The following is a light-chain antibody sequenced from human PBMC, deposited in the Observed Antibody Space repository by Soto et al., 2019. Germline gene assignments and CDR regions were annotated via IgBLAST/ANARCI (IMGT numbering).Light chain of an antibody. CDR2: KIS. Sequence: DVVMTQTPLSSPVTLGQPASISCRSSQSLVHSDGDTYLSWLLQRPGQPPRLLMYKISHRFSGVPDRFSGSGAGTDFTLQISSVETEDVGIYYCVQTSQFPCTFGKGTKVEI. V-gene: IGKV2-24*01. J-gene: IGKJ1*01. CDR1: QSLVHSDGDTY. CDR3: VQTSQFPCT.